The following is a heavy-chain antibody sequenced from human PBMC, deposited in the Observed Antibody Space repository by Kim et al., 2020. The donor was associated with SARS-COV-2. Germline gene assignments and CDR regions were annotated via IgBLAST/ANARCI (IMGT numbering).Heavy chain of an antibody. CDR3: ARDGDDYYGSGSPLPYYFDY. J-gene: IGHJ4*02. CDR1: GFTFSSYS. D-gene: IGHD3-10*01. Sequence: GGSLRLSCAASGFTFSSYSMNWVRQAPGKGLEWVSSISSSSSYIYYADSVKGRFTISRDNAKNSLYLQMNSLRAEDTAVYYCARDGDDYYGSGSPLPYYFDYWGQGTLVTVSS. V-gene: IGHV3-21*01. CDR2: ISSSSSYI.